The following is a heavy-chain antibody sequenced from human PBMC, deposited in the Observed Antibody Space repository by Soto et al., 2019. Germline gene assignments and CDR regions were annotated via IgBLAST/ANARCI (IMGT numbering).Heavy chain of an antibody. CDR2: IYPGNSDT. Sequence: ELQLVQSGAEVKKPGESLKISCKGSGYNFANYWIGWVRQMPGKGLEWMGIIYPGNSDTRYSPSFQGQVTISADTSISTAYLEWSSLKASDTAIDYCARHVYYAVLEKNYWGQGTMVTVSS. V-gene: IGHV5-51*01. D-gene: IGHD3-9*01. J-gene: IGHJ4*02. CDR1: GYNFANYW. CDR3: ARHVYYAVLEKNY.